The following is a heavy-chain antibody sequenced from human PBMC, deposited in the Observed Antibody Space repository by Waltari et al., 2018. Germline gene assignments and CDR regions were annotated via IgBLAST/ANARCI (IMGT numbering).Heavy chain of an antibody. V-gene: IGHV4-61*02. CDR1: GCSISSGSYY. D-gene: IGHD1-26*01. CDR3: ARGRGSYSDY. Sequence: QVQLQESGPGLVKTSQTLSLTCTVSGCSISSGSYYWSWIRQPAGKGLEWIGRIYTSGSTNYNPSLKSRVTISVDTSKNQFSLKLSSVTAADTAVYYCARGRGSYSDYWGQGTLVTVSS. J-gene: IGHJ4*02. CDR2: IYTSGST.